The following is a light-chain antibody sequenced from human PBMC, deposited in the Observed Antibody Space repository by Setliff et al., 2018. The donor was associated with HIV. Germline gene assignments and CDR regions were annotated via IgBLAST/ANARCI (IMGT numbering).Light chain of an antibody. J-gene: IGLJ1*01. V-gene: IGLV2-14*01. CDR3: SSYTSSNTYV. CDR2: DVS. Sequence: QSVLAQPHSVSGSPGQSVTISCTGTSSDVGGYNYVSWYQQHPDKAPKLMIYDVSNRPSGVSNRFSGSKSGNTASLTISGLQAEDGADYYCSSYTSSNTYVFGTGTKVTVL. CDR1: SSDVGGYNY.